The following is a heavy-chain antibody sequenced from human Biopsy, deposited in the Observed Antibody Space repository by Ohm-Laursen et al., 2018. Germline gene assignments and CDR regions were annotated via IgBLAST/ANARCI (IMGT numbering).Heavy chain of an antibody. D-gene: IGHD3-10*01. V-gene: IGHV4-59*01. CDR1: GGSISSYY. J-gene: IGHJ5*01. Sequence: SQTLSLTCTVSGGSISSYYWSWIRQPPGKGLEWIGYILYSGSTNYNPSPESRVTISVDTSKNQFSLTLRSVTAADTAVYYCARENFGSGSYFMWFDSWGQGTLVTVSS. CDR3: ARENFGSGSYFMWFDS. CDR2: ILYSGST.